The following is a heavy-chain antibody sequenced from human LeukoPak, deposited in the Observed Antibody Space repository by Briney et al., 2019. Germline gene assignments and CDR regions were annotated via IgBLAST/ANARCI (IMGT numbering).Heavy chain of an antibody. CDR3: AKDHLPPSGYYDSSGYSAHDY. J-gene: IGHJ4*02. CDR1: GFTVSSNY. CDR2: IYSGGST. Sequence: PGGSLRLSCAASGFTVSSNYMSWVRQAPGKGLEWVSVIYSGGSTYYADSVKGRFTISRDNSKNTLYLQMNSLRAEDTAVYYCAKDHLPPSGYYDSSGYSAHDYWGQGTLVTVSS. D-gene: IGHD3-22*01. V-gene: IGHV3-66*01.